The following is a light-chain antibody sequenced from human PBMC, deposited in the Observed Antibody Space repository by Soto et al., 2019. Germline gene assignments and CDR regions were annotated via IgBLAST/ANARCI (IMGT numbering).Light chain of an antibody. CDR3: QQYNNWPYT. Sequence: EIAMTQSPATLSVSPGERGTLSCRASQSVSSNLAWYQQKPGQAPRLLIYAASARATGIPARFSGSGSGTDFTLTISSLQSEDFAVYYCQQYNNWPYTLGQGTKLDIK. V-gene: IGKV3-15*01. J-gene: IGKJ2*01. CDR1: QSVSSN. CDR2: AAS.